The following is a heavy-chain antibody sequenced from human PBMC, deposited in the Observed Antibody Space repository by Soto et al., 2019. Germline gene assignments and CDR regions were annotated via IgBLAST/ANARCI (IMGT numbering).Heavy chain of an antibody. J-gene: IGHJ4*02. CDR3: ARDRPYDCWSGYYHIPYFDY. Sequence: ASVKVSCKASGYTFTSYGISWVRQAPGQGLEWMGWISAYNGNTNYAQKLQGRVTMTTDTSTSTAYMELRSLRSDDTAVYYCARDRPYDCWSGYYHIPYFDYWGKGTLVTVSS. V-gene: IGHV1-18*01. CDR1: GYTFTSYG. D-gene: IGHD3-3*01. CDR2: ISAYNGNT.